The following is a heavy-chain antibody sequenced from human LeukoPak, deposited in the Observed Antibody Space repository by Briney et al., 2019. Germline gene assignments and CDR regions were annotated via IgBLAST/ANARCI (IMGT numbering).Heavy chain of an antibody. CDR3: AGYCSGGSCYSTDAFDI. J-gene: IGHJ3*02. V-gene: IGHV1-24*01. Sequence: VASVKVSCKASGYTFTSYDINWVRQATGQGLEWMGGFDPEDGETIYAQKFQGRVTMTEDTSTDTAYMELSSLRSEDTAVYYCAGYCSGGSCYSTDAFDIWGQGTMVTVSS. D-gene: IGHD2-15*01. CDR1: GYTFTSYD. CDR2: FDPEDGET.